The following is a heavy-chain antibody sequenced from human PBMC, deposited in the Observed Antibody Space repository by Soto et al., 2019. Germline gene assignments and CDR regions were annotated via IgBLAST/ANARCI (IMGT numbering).Heavy chain of an antibody. CDR1: GFTFSSYA. J-gene: IGHJ4*02. D-gene: IGHD3-3*01. Sequence: EVQLLESGGGLVQPGGSLRLSCAASGFTFSSYAMSWVRQAPGKGLEWVSAISGSGGSTYYADSVKGRFTISRDNSKNTLYVQMNSLRAEDTAVYYCANGGITIFGVVDSQFDYWGQGTPVTVSS. V-gene: IGHV3-23*01. CDR2: ISGSGGST. CDR3: ANGGITIFGVVDSQFDY.